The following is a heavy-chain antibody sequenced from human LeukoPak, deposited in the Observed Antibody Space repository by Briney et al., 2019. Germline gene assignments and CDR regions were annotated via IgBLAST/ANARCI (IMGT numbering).Heavy chain of an antibody. V-gene: IGHV3-7*02. Sequence: GGSLRLSCAASGFTFSSYWMSWVRQAPGKGLEWVANMNQEGGEKYYVDSVKGRFAISRDNAKNSLYLQMNSVRVEDTAVYYCASRYSGSYNVWGQGTLVTVSS. J-gene: IGHJ4*02. CDR2: MNQEGGEK. D-gene: IGHD1-26*01. CDR3: ASRYSGSYNV. CDR1: GFTFSSYW.